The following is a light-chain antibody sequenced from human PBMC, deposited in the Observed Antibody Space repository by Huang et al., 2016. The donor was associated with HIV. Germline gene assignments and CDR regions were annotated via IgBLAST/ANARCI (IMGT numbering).Light chain of an antibody. V-gene: IGKV1-9*01. Sequence: IQLTQSPSSLSASVGDRVTIPCRASQDISSFLAWYQQKPGQAPKLLIYAASTLESGFPSRFSGSGSGPDFTFTISSLQPEDFAIYFCQQLKSYPYTFGQGTKLEIK. J-gene: IGKJ2*01. CDR3: QQLKSYPYT. CDR1: QDISSF. CDR2: AAS.